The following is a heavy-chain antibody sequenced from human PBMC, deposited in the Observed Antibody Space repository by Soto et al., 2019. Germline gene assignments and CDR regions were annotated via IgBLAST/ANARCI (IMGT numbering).Heavy chain of an antibody. CDR2: IYYSGST. V-gene: IGHV4-30-4*01. D-gene: IGHD3-22*01. CDR3: ARVMVRGGYYYDSNGMDV. Sequence: SETLSLTCTVSGGSISSGDYYWSWIRQPPGKGLEWIGYIYYSGSTYYNPSPKSRVTISVDTSKNQFSLKLSSVTAADTAVYYCARVMVRGGYYYDSNGMDVWGQGTTVTVSS. J-gene: IGHJ6*02. CDR1: GGSISSGDYY.